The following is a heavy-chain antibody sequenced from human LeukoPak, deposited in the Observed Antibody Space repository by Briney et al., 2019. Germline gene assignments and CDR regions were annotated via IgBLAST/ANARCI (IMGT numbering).Heavy chain of an antibody. V-gene: IGHV1-46*01. D-gene: IGHD2-2*02. CDR1: GYTFTSYC. Sequence: GASVKVSCKASGYTFTSYCMHWVRQAPGQGLEWMGIINPSGGSTSYAQKFQGRVTMTRDTSTSTVYMELSSLRSEDTAVYYCARGHCSSTSCYTVGILADVWGQGTTVTVSS. CDR3: ARGHCSSTSCYTVGILADV. J-gene: IGHJ6*02. CDR2: INPSGGST.